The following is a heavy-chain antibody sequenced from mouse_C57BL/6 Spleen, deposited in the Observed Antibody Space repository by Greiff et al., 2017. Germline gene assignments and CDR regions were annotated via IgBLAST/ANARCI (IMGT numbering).Heavy chain of an antibody. CDR2: IHPNSGST. CDR1: GYTFTSYW. D-gene: IGHD2-5*01. V-gene: IGHV1-64*01. J-gene: IGHJ1*03. CDR3: APNSTGGESSYWYFDV. Sequence: QVQLQQPGAELVKPGASVKLSCKASGYTFTSYWMHWVKQRPGQGLEWIGMIHPNSGSTNYNEKFKSKATLTVDHSSSTAYMQLSSLTSEESAVYYCAPNSTGGESSYWYFDVWGTGTTVTVSS.